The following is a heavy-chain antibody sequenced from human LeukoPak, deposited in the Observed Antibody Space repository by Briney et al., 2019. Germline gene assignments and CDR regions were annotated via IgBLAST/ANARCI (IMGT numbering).Heavy chain of an antibody. Sequence: ASVKVSCKASGYTFSTYDINWVRQAAGQGLQWMGWINPKSGNPYYAEHLQVRVTMYRNNSTNTAYRELSRLRSEETPLYFCARVKYGSGRKGYYYYFMDVWGKGTTVTVSS. V-gene: IGHV1-8*01. J-gene: IGHJ6*03. CDR2: INPKSGNP. D-gene: IGHD3-10*01. CDR3: ARVKYGSGRKGYYYYFMDV. CDR1: GYTFSTYD.